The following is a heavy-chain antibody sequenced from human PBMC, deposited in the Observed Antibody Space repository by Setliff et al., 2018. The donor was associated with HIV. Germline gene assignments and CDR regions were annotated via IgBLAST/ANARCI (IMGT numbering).Heavy chain of an antibody. Sequence: SETLSLTCTVSGGSISSGDYFLSWIRQAPGKGLEWIGYIYYSGTTKYNPSLRSRVTISIDTSKNQFSLNLRSVTAADTAVYYCAKHDFGEGSCFDPWGQGSLVTVSS. J-gene: IGHJ5*02. V-gene: IGHV4-61*08. CDR3: AKHDFGEGSCFDP. D-gene: IGHD3-16*01. CDR1: GGSISSGDYF. CDR2: IYYSGTT.